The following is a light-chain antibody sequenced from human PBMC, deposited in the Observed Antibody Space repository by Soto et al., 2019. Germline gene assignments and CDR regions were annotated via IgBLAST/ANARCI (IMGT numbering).Light chain of an antibody. J-gene: IGKJ4*01. CDR3: QQTYSVPLT. Sequence: DILMTQSPSSLSASVGDRVTITCRASHNIVNYLNWYQRKPGKAPKLLIYAASNLQSGVPSRFSDSGSGTDFTLTIRSLQPEDFATFYCQQTYSVPLTFGGGTKVEI. CDR1: HNIVNY. CDR2: AAS. V-gene: IGKV1-39*01.